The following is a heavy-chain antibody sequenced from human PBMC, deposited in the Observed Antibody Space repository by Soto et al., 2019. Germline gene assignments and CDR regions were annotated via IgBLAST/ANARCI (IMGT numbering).Heavy chain of an antibody. V-gene: IGHV4-61*01. D-gene: IGHD6-13*01. J-gene: IGHJ6*02. Sequence: QVQLQESGPGLVKPSETLSLTCTVSGGSVSSGSYYWSWIRQPPGKGLEWIGYIYYSGSTNYNPSLKSRVTISVDTSKNQFSLKLSSVTAADTAVYYCARVVQLVGYYYYGMDVWGQGTTVTVSS. CDR1: GGSVSSGSYY. CDR3: ARVVQLVGYYYYGMDV. CDR2: IYYSGST.